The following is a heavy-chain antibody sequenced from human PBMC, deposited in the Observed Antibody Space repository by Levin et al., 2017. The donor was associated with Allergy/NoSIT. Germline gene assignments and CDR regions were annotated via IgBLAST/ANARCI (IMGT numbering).Heavy chain of an antibody. CDR1: GFTFSSYW. Sequence: GESLKISCAASGFTFSSYWMHWVRQAPGKGLVWVSRINSDGSSTSYADSVKGRFTISRDNAKNTLYLQMNSLRAEDTAVYYCAREGYSYGDYYYYGMDVWGQGTKVTVSS. CDR2: INSDGSST. CDR3: AREGYSYGDYYYYGMDV. D-gene: IGHD5-18*01. J-gene: IGHJ6*02. V-gene: IGHV3-74*01.